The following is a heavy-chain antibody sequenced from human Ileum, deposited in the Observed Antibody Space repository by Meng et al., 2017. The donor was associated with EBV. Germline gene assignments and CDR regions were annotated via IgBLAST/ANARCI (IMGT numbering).Heavy chain of an antibody. V-gene: IGHV1-3*01. Sequence: QVQLVQSGAEVKMPGASIKLSCKASGYTFTGYAIHWVRQAPGQRLEWMGWINPGSGNTKYSQKFQGRVTITRDTSATTVYMDLSSLRSEDTAVFYCARDGGFSVGATKYDYWGQGALVTAPQ. CDR3: ARDGGFSVGATKYDY. J-gene: IGHJ4*02. D-gene: IGHD1-26*01. CDR2: INPGSGNT. CDR1: GYTFTGYA.